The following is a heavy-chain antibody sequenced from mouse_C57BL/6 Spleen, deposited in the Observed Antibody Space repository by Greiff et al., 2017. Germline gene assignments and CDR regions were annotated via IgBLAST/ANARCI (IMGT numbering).Heavy chain of an antibody. CDR2: IDPSDSYT. J-gene: IGHJ2*01. CDR1: GYTFTSYW. V-gene: IGHV1-59*01. CDR3: ARRGRYKYYFDY. D-gene: IGHD1-3*01. Sequence: QVQLQQPGAELVRPGTSVKLSCTASGYTFTSYWMHWVKQRPGQGLEWIGVIDPSDSYTNYNQKFKGKATLTVATSSSTAYMQLSSLTSEDSAVYYCARRGRYKYYFDYWGQGTTLTVSA.